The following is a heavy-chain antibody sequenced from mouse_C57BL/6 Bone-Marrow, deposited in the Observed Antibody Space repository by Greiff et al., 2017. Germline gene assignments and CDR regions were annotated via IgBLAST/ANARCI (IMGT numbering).Heavy chain of an antibody. Sequence: VQLQESGAELVKPGASVKISCKVSGYAFSTFWMNWVKQRPGKGLEWIGQIYPGDGDTNYNGKFKGKATLTADKSSSTAYVQLSSLTSEYSAVNFCARDWDYFDYWGQGTTLTVSS. CDR1: GYAFSTFW. V-gene: IGHV1-80*01. CDR3: ARDWDYFDY. D-gene: IGHD4-1*01. J-gene: IGHJ2*01. CDR2: IYPGDGDT.